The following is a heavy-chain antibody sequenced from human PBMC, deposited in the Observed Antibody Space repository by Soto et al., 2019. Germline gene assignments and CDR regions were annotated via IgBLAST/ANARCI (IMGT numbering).Heavy chain of an antibody. V-gene: IGHV3-21*01. D-gene: IGHD5-12*01. CDR1: GFTFSSYS. J-gene: IGHJ3*02. CDR2: ISSSSSYI. Sequence: GSLRLSCAASGFTFSSYSMNWVRQAPGKGLEWVSSISSSSSYIYYADSVKGRFTISRDNAKNSLYLQMNSLRAEDTAVYYCARDFGYGYSAFDIWGQGTMVTVSS. CDR3: ARDFGYGYSAFDI.